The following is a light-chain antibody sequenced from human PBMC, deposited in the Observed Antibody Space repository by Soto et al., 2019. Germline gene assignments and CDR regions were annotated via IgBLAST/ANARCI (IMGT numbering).Light chain of an antibody. CDR3: QQYNDWAGT. V-gene: IGKV3-15*01. J-gene: IGKJ2*01. Sequence: EIVMTQSPGTLSVSPGERATLSCRASQSVRSNLAWYQQKPGQAPRLLIYGACTRATGSPARFSGSGSGRELTLIISSLQSEDFAVYYCQQYNDWAGTFGQGNTLEVK. CDR2: GAC. CDR1: QSVRSN.